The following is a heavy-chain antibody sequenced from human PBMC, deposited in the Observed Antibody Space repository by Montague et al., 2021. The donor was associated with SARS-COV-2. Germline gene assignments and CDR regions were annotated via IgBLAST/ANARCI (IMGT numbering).Heavy chain of an antibody. CDR3: ARDLSSSWSYWFDP. CDR1: GGYISSGSYY. D-gene: IGHD6-13*01. V-gene: IGHV4-61*02. CDR2: IYASGST. J-gene: IGHJ5*02. Sequence: TLSLTCTVSGGYISSGSYYWSWIRQPAGRGMEWIGRIYASGSTKYNPSLQSRVTISVDTSKNQFSLKVISVTAADTAVYYRARDLSSSWSYWFDPWGQGTLVTVSS.